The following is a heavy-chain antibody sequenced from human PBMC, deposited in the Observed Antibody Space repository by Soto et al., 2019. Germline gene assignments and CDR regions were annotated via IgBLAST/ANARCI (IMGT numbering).Heavy chain of an antibody. CDR3: AKGPNIGWNYYFDY. D-gene: IGHD6-19*01. CDR1: GFTFDDYA. Sequence: EVQLVESGGGLVQPGRSLRLSCAASGFTFDDYAMHWVRQAPGKGXEXVSGISWSGDSIAYGDSVRGRFTISRDNAKNSLYLQMNSLRADDTAFYYCAKGPNIGWNYYFDYWGQGTLVTVSS. J-gene: IGHJ4*02. CDR2: ISWSGDSI. V-gene: IGHV3-9*01.